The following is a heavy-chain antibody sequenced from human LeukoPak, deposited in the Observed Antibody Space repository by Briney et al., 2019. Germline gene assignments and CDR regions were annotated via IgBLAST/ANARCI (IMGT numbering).Heavy chain of an antibody. V-gene: IGHV1-46*01. D-gene: IGHD6-13*01. J-gene: IGHJ5*02. CDR2: INQTGGST. Sequence: ASLKVSCKESGYTFTSYYMHWVRQAPGQGLEWMGMINQTGGSTSYAQKFQGRVTMTRDTSTSPVYMELSSLRSEGTAVYYCARDAAAAGTGYWFDPSGEGSPVSASS. CDR1: GYTFTSYY. CDR3: ARDAAAAGTGYWFDP.